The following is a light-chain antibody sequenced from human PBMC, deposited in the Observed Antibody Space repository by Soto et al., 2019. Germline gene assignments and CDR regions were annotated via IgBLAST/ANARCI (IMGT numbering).Light chain of an antibody. V-gene: IGKV1-27*01. Sequence: DIQMTQSPSSLSASIGDRVTITCRASQGISNYLAWYQQKPGKVPKLLIYAASTLQSGVPSRFSGSGSGTDFTLTISSLQPGDVATYFCHSRAFGQGTRLEIK. J-gene: IGKJ5*01. CDR3: HSRA. CDR1: QGISNY. CDR2: AAS.